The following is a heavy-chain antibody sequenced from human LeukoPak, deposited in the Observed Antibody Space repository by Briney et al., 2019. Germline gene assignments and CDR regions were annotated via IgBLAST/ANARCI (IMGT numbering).Heavy chain of an antibody. V-gene: IGHV3-7*01. J-gene: IGHJ4*02. CDR2: IKQDGSEK. CDR1: GFTFSSYW. Sequence: GGSLRLSCAASGFTFSSYWMSWVRQAPGKGLEWLANIKQDGSEKYYVDSVKGRFTISRDNAKNSLYLQMNSLRAEDTAVYYCARDRVDYYDSSGFEDYWGQGTLVTVSS. D-gene: IGHD3-22*01. CDR3: ARDRVDYYDSSGFEDY.